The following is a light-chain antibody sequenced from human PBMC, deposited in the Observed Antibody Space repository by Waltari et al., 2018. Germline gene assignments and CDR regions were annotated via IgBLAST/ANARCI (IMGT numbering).Light chain of an antibody. V-gene: IGLV2-14*01. CDR1: SSDVGGFKY. J-gene: IGLJ1*01. Sequence: QSALTQPASVSRSHGQSITISCTGTSSDVGGFKYVSWYQQYPGKAPKLMSFEVSNRPVVCCDRVAGFRAGNTASLTISGVQAEDEADEYCSSFTSSSVYVFGTVTKVTVL. CDR2: EVS. CDR3: SSFTSSSVYV.